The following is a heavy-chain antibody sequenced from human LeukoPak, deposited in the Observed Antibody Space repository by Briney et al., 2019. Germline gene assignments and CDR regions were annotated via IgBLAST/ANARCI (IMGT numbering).Heavy chain of an antibody. V-gene: IGHV3-23*01. CDR1: GFTFSIYA. J-gene: IGHJ6*03. Sequence: GGSLRLSCAASGFTFSIYAMSWVRQAPGKGLEWVSTISGSGDSTYYADSVKGRFTISRDNAKNSLYLQMNSLRAEDTAVYYCARGDDGKYYYYYYYMDVWGKGTTVTVSS. D-gene: IGHD1-26*01. CDR3: ARGDDGKYYYYYYYMDV. CDR2: ISGSGDST.